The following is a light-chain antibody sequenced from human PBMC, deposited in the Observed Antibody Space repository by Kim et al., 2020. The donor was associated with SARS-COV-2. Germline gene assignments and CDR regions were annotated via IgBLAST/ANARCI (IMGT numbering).Light chain of an antibody. CDR2: GKN. J-gene: IGLJ3*02. Sequence: SSEPTQDPAVSVALGQTVRITCQGDSLRSYYATWYQQKPGQAPILVIYGKNNRPSGIPDRFSGSSSGNTASFTITGTQAGDEADYYCNSRDSNDNVVFGG. CDR1: SLRSYY. CDR3: NSRDSNDNVV. V-gene: IGLV3-19*01.